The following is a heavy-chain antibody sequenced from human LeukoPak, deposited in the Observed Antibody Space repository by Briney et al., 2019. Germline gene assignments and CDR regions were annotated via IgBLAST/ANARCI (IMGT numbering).Heavy chain of an antibody. CDR1: GGSISSGSYD. Sequence: SQTLSLTCTVSGGSISSGSYDWSWIRQSAGKGLEWIGRIYSSGNTNYNPSPQSRVTISVDTSKNQFSLRLSSVTAADTAMYYCARENSYYDSSGYYYGSGYFDYWGQGTLVTVSS. CDR3: ARENSYYDSSGYYYGSGYFDY. J-gene: IGHJ4*02. D-gene: IGHD3-22*01. CDR2: IYSSGNT. V-gene: IGHV4-61*02.